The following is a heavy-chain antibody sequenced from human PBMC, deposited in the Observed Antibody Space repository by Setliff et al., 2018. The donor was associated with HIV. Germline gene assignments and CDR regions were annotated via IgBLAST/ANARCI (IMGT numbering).Heavy chain of an antibody. CDR3: TRTNPLAAPPFDF. Sequence: PSETLSLTCTVSGGSISSYFWSWIRQPPGKGLEWVGYIYYSGSTNYNPSLKSRVTITVDTSKNQFSLKLSSVTAADTAVYYCTRTNPLAAPPFDFWGQGTLVTVLL. J-gene: IGHJ4*02. CDR1: GGSISSYF. CDR2: IYYSGST. D-gene: IGHD6-13*01. V-gene: IGHV4-59*08.